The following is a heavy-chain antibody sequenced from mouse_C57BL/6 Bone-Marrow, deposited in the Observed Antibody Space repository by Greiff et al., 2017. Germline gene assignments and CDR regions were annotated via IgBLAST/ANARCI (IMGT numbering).Heavy chain of an antibody. D-gene: IGHD1-1*01. CDR1: GYTFTSYW. CDR2: IDPGSGST. J-gene: IGHJ2*01. Sequence: QVQLLQPGAELVKPGASVKMSCTASGYTFTSYWITWVQQRPGQGLEWVGDIDPGSGSTNYNEEFKSRVTLTVDTSTSTAYMQLSSLTSEDSAVYNCARIYYYGSRYDYWGQGTTLTVSA. CDR3: ARIYYYGSRYDY. V-gene: IGHV1-55*01.